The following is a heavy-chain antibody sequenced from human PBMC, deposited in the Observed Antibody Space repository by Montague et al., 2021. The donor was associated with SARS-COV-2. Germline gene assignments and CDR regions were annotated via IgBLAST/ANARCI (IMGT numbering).Heavy chain of an antibody. V-gene: IGHV3-30-3*01. J-gene: IGHJ3*02. CDR1: GFTFSSYA. CDR3: ARVPGSGSYYGAFDI. CDR2: ISYDGSNK. D-gene: IGHD1-26*01. Sequence: SLRLSCAASGFTFSSYAMHWVRQAPGKGLEWVAVISYDGSNKYYADSVKGRFTISRDNSKNTLYLQMSSLRAEDTAVYYCARVPGSGSYYGAFDIWGQGTMVTVSS.